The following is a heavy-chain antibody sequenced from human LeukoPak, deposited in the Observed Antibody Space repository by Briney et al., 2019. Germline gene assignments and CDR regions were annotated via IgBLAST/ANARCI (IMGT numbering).Heavy chain of an antibody. J-gene: IGHJ5*02. D-gene: IGHD2-2*01. CDR2: INHSGST. V-gene: IGHV4-34*01. CDR1: GGSFSGYY. Sequence: SSETLSLTCAVYGGSFSGYYWSWIRQPPGKGLEWIGEINHSGSTNYNPSLKSRVTISVDTSKNQFSLKLSSVTAADTAVYSCARGWRGYCSSTSCQPYNWFDHWGQGTLVTVSS. CDR3: ARGWRGYCSSTSCQPYNWFDH.